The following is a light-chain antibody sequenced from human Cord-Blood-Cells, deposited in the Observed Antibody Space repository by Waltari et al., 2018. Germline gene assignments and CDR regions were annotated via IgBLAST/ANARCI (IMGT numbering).Light chain of an antibody. CDR1: QGISSY. Sequence: SPGDRVTITCRASQGISSYLAWYQQKPGKAPKLLIYAASTLQSGVPSRFSGSGSGTDFTLTISCLQSEDFATYYCQQYYSYPYTFGQGTKLEIK. CDR3: QQYYSYPYT. V-gene: IGKV1-8*01. J-gene: IGKJ2*01. CDR2: AAS.